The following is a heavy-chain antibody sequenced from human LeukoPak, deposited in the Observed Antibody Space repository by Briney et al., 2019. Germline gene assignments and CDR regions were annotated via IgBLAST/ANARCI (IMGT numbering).Heavy chain of an antibody. D-gene: IGHD3-10*01. J-gene: IGHJ6*02. CDR3: VKDKTSRGSGSYWSYGMDV. CDR2: VTWDGSTT. V-gene: IGHV3-43*01. CDR1: EFNFEDYT. Sequence: GGSLRLSCAAFEFNFEDYTMHWVRQPPGKGLEWVSLVTWDGSTTYYAGSVKGRFTISRDNSENSLHLQMNSLRSEDTAVYYCVKDKTSRGSGSYWSYGMDVWGQGTTVTVSS.